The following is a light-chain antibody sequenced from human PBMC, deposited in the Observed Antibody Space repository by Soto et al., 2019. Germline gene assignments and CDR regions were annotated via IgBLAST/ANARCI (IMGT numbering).Light chain of an antibody. CDR2: RNN. Sequence: QAVVTQPPSASGTPGQRVTISCSGSSSNIGSNYVYWYQQLPGTAPKLLIYRNNQRPSGVPDRFSGSKSGTSPSLAISGLRSEDEADYYCAAWDDSLSGYVFGTGTKVTVL. CDR1: SSNIGSNY. V-gene: IGLV1-47*01. J-gene: IGLJ1*01. CDR3: AAWDDSLSGYV.